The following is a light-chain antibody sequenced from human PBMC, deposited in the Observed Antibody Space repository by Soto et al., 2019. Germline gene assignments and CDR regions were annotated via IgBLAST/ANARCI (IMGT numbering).Light chain of an antibody. CDR1: QSVSSN. J-gene: IGKJ3*01. Sequence: EIVMTQSPATLSVSPGERATLSCTARQSVSSNLAGYQQKPGQAPRLLIYGASTRATGIPARFSGSGSGTEFTLTISSLHSEDFAVYYCQQYNNWPPFTFGPGTKVDIK. CDR3: QQYNNWPPFT. V-gene: IGKV3-15*01. CDR2: GAS.